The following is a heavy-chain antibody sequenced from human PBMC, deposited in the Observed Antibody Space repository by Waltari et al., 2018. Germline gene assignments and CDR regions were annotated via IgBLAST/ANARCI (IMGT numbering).Heavy chain of an antibody. CDR2: ISSSGSTI. CDR3: ARDHCKGELPLVGCYYYGMDV. CDR1: GFTFSSYE. Sequence: EVQLVESGGGLVQPGGSLRLSCAASGFTFSSYEMNWVRQAPGKGLAWVSYISSSGSTIYYADSVKGRFTISRDNAKNSLYLQMNSLRAEDTAVYYCARDHCKGELPLVGCYYYGMDVWGQGTTVTVSS. V-gene: IGHV3-48*03. D-gene: IGHD1-26*01. J-gene: IGHJ6*02.